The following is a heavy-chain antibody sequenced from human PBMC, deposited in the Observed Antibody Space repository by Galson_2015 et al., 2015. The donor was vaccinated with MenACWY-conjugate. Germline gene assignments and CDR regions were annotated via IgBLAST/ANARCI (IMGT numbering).Heavy chain of an antibody. CDR2: IYHSGST. V-gene: IGHV4-4*02. J-gene: IGHJ4*02. CDR3: ARGNYYVSGTYYKSANFDY. D-gene: IGHD3-10*01. CDR1: GGSISINYW. Sequence: SETLSLTCAVSGGSISINYWWTWVRQPPGKGLEWIGEIYHSGSTNYNPSLKSRLTVSADKSKNQFSLKLSSVTAADTAVYYCARGNYYVSGTYYKSANFDYWGQGSLVTVSS.